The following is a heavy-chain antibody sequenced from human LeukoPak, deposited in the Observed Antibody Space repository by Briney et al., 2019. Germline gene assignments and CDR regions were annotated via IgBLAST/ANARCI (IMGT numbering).Heavy chain of an antibody. Sequence: ASVKVSCKASGYTFSCYYMHWLRQAPGQGLEWMGWINPNGGVTNYAQKFQGRVTMTRDTSISTAYMELSRLRSDDTAVYYCAGDGGDGYNFYYWGQGTLVTVSS. J-gene: IGHJ4*02. D-gene: IGHD5-24*01. V-gene: IGHV1-2*02. CDR2: INPNGGVT. CDR3: AGDGGDGYNFYY. CDR1: GYTFSCYY.